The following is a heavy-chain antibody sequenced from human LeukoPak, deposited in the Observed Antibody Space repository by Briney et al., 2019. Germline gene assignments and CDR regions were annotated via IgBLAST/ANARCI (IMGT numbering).Heavy chain of an antibody. CDR2: IYHSGST. V-gene: IGHV4-59*12. Sequence: SETLSLTCTVSGGSISSYYWSWIRQPPGKGLEWIGYIYHSGSTYYNPSLKSRVTISVDRSKNQFSLKLSSVTAADTAVYYCARSRSGYAHDYWGQGTLVTVSS. CDR3: ARSRSGYAHDY. J-gene: IGHJ4*02. CDR1: GGSISSYY. D-gene: IGHD3-22*01.